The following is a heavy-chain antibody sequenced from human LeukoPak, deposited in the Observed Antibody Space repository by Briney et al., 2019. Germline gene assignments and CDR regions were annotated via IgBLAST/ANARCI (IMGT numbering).Heavy chain of an antibody. D-gene: IGHD2-2*01. Sequence: SETLSLTCTVSGGSISNSSYFWGLIRQPPGKGLEWIGNLYYSGSTYYNPSLKSRVTISVDTSKNQFSLRLSSVTAADTAVYYCARGLVRVDDAFDIWGQGTMATVSS. CDR3: ARGLVRVDDAFDI. CDR2: LYYSGST. CDR1: GGSISNSSYF. J-gene: IGHJ3*02. V-gene: IGHV4-39*01.